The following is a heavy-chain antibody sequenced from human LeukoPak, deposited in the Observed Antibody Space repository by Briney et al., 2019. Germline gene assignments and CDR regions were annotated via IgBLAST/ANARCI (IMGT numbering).Heavy chain of an antibody. D-gene: IGHD3-22*01. V-gene: IGHV3-48*03. CDR2: ISSIGSTI. J-gene: IGHJ4*02. Sequence: GGSLRLSCAASGFTFSSYEMNWVRQAPGKGLEGVSYISSIGSTIYYADSVKGRFTMSRDNAKNSLYLQMNSLRAEDTAIYYCARDKNYYDSSGRRKVTDYWGQGTLVTVSS. CDR3: ARDKNYYDSSGRRKVTDY. CDR1: GFTFSSYE.